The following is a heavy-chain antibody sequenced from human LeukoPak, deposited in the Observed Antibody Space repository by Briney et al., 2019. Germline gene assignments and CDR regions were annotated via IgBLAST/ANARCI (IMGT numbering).Heavy chain of an antibody. CDR2: IYYSGST. D-gene: IGHD3-10*01. CDR3: ARHYGP. Sequence: PSETLSLTCAVYGGSSSGYYWGWIRQPPGKGLEWIGSIYYSGSTYYNPSLKSRVTISVDTSKNQFSLKLNSVTATDTAVYYCARHYGPWGQGTLVTVSS. J-gene: IGHJ4*02. V-gene: IGHV4-39*01. CDR1: GGSSSGYY.